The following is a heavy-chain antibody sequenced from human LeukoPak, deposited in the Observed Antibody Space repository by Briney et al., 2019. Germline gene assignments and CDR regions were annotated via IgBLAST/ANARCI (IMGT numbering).Heavy chain of an antibody. CDR1: GFTFSSYS. D-gene: IGHD3-22*01. CDR2: ISSSSSYI. CDR3: AIARDYYDSSGYYY. J-gene: IGHJ4*02. V-gene: IGHV3-21*01. Sequence: GGSLRLSCAASGFTFSSYSMNWVRQAPGKGLEWASSISSSSSYIYYADSVKGRFTISRDNAKNSLYLQMNSLRAEDTAVYYCAIARDYYDSSGYYYWGQGTLVTVSS.